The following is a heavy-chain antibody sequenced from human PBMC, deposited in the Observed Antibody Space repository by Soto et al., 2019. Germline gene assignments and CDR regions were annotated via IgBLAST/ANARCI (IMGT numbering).Heavy chain of an antibody. V-gene: IGHV3-30*18. CDR3: AKDRAFRSEQLVLSVFDY. J-gene: IGHJ4*02. CDR1: GFTFSSYG. D-gene: IGHD6-13*01. Sequence: VGSLRLSCAASGFTFSSYGMHWVRQAPGKGLEWVAVISYDGSNKYYADSVKGRFTISRDNSKNTLYLQMNSLRAEDTAVYYCAKDRAFRSEQLVLSVFDYWGQGTLVTVSS. CDR2: ISYDGSNK.